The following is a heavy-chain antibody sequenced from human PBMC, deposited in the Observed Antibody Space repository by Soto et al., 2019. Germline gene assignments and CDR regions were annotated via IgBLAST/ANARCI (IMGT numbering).Heavy chain of an antibody. CDR3: AGEERFNSGYYYVTGDFYYHALDV. Sequence: SETLSLTCTVSGGSISSGGYYWSWIRQHPGKGLEWIGYIYYGGSTYYNPSLKSRATISGDTSKNQFSLKLSSVTAADTAVYYCAGEERFNSGYYYVTGDFYYHALDVWGQGTTVTVSS. V-gene: IGHV4-31*03. D-gene: IGHD3-22*01. J-gene: IGHJ6*02. CDR2: IYYGGST. CDR1: GGSISSGGYY.